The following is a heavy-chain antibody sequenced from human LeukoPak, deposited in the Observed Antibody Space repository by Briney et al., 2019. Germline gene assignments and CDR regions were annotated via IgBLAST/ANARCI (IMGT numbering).Heavy chain of an antibody. J-gene: IGHJ4*02. CDR3: ARDLTRIDVDDY. D-gene: IGHD3-22*01. CDR2: INPNSGDT. CDR1: GYTFTAYY. V-gene: IGHV1-2*02. Sequence: ASVKVSFKASGYTFTAYYIHWVRQAPGQGLEWMAWINPNSGDTNYAQKFLGRVTVTSDTSISTAYMKLSRLTSDDTAVYYCARDLTRIDVDDYWGQGPVLTVSS.